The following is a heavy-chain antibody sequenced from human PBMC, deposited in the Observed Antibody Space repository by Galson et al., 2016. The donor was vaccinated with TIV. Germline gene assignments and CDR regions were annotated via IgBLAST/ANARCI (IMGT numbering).Heavy chain of an antibody. J-gene: IGHJ4*02. CDR3: ARSYYYGSGSGVDY. Sequence: SVKVSCKASGYSFTGYFIHWVRQAPGQGLEWMGWTNANTGGTISAQKFQGRLTMTRDTSISTAYMELTRLTSDDTAVYYCARSYYYGSGSGVDYWGQGTLATVSS. D-gene: IGHD3-10*01. CDR1: GYSFTGYF. V-gene: IGHV1-2*02. CDR2: TNANTGGT.